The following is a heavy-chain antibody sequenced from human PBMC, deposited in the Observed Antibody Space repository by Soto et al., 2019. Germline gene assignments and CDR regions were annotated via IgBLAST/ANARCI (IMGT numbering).Heavy chain of an antibody. V-gene: IGHV3-30-3*01. CDR2: ISADGSDK. J-gene: IGHJ6*02. CDR3: ARDPLYGAGLIDV. D-gene: IGHD3-10*01. Sequence: QVQLVESGGGVVQPGRSLRLSCAASGFTFSSYGMHWVRQAPGKGLEWVAVISADGSDKYYADSVKGRFTISRDNSKNTMYVQLNRMTAEDTALYYCARDPLYGAGLIDVWGQGTTVTASS. CDR1: GFTFSSYG.